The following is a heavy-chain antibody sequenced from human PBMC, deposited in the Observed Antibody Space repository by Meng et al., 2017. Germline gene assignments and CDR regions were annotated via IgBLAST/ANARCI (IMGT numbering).Heavy chain of an antibody. V-gene: IGHV1-58*01. CDR2: IVVGSGNT. Sequence: SVKVSCKASGFTFTSSAVQWVRQARGQRLEWIGWIVVGSGNTNYAQKFQERVTITRDMSTSTAYMELSSLRSEATAVYYCAADSSVSHDYYYYGMDVWGQGTTVTVSS. CDR1: GFTFTSSA. D-gene: IGHD3-10*01. CDR3: AADSSVSHDYYYYGMDV. J-gene: IGHJ6*02.